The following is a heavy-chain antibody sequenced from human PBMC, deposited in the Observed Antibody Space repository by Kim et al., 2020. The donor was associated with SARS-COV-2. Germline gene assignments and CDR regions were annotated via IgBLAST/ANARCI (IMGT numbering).Heavy chain of an antibody. D-gene: IGHD3-3*01. J-gene: IGHJ3*02. Sequence: GGSLRLSCAASGFTFSSYGMHWVRQAPGKGLEWVAVIWYDGSNKYYADSVKGRFTISRDNSKNTLYLQMNSLRAEDTAVYYCARADTYYDFWSGSQTAFDIWGQGTMVTVSS. CDR1: GFTFSSYG. CDR2: IWYDGSNK. V-gene: IGHV3-33*01. CDR3: ARADTYYDFWSGSQTAFDI.